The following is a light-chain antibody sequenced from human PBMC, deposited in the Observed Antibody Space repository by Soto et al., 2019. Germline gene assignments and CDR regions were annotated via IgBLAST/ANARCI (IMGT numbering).Light chain of an antibody. CDR3: SSYTSSSTYV. J-gene: IGLJ1*01. CDR1: SSDVGSDNR. Sequence: QSVLTQPPSVSGPPGQSVAISCTGTSSDVGSDNRVSWYQQPPGTALKLIISEVSNRPSGVPDRFSGSKSGNTASLTISGLQAEDEADYYCSSYTSSSTYVFGTGTQLTVL. CDR2: EVS. V-gene: IGLV2-18*02.